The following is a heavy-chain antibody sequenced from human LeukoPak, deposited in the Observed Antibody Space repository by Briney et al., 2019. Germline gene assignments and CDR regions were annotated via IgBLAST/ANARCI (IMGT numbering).Heavy chain of an antibody. J-gene: IGHJ5*02. V-gene: IGHV3-74*01. CDR3: ARPKESDSRILYFDP. Sequence: PGGSLRLSCAASGFTFSIYWMHWVRQAPGKGLVWVSRINSDGSSTSYADSVKGRFTISRDNAKNTLYLQMNSLRAEDTAVYYCARPKESDSRILYFDPWGQGTLVTVSS. CDR2: INSDGSST. CDR1: GFTFSIYW. D-gene: IGHD2-15*01.